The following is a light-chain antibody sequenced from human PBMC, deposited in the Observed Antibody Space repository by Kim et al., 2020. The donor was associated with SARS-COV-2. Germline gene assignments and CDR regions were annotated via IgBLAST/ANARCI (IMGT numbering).Light chain of an antibody. CDR1: NSDIGGYNY. Sequence: WFTIPCTGSNSDIGGYNYVSWYQQPPGKAPKLIIYDVTKRPSGVSDRFSGSKSGNTASLIISGLQADDEADYYCSSYTSSKTWVFGGGTQLTVL. CDR3: SSYTSSKTWV. J-gene: IGLJ3*02. V-gene: IGLV2-14*03. CDR2: DVT.